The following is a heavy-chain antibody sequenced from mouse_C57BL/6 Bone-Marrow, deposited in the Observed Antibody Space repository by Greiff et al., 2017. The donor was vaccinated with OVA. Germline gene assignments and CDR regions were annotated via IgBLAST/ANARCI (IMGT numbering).Heavy chain of an antibody. CDR1: GYTFTSYW. V-gene: IGHV1-52*01. CDR3: ARGEGYYFDY. J-gene: IGHJ2*01. Sequence: QVQLQQPGAELVRPGSSVKLSCKASGYTFTSYWMHWVKQRPIQGLEWIGNIDPSDSETHYNQKFKVKATLTVDKSSSTYYMQISSLTSEDSAVYYCARGEGYYFDYWGQGTTLTVSS. CDR2: IDPSDSET.